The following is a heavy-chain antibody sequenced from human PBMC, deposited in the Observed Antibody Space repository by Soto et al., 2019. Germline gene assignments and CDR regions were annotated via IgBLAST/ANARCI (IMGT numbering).Heavy chain of an antibody. CDR3: ARGYAAPRAAD. CDR2: INHSGST. D-gene: IGHD2-15*01. Sequence: KPSETLSLTCTVYGGSFSGYYCRWIRQPPGKGLEWIGEINHSGSTSYNPSLKSRVTISVDTSKNQLSLKLSSVTAADTAVYYCARGYAAPRAADWGQGTLVTVSS. CDR1: GGSFSGYY. V-gene: IGHV4-34*01. J-gene: IGHJ4*02.